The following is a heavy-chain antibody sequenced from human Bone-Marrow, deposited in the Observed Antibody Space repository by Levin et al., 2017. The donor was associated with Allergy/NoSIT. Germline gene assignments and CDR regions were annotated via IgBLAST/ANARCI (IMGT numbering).Heavy chain of an antibody. CDR2: IYYSWST. J-gene: IGHJ5*02. Sequence: SQTLSLTCTVSGGSVSSGSYYWSWIRQPPGKGLECIGYIYYSWSTNYNPSLKSRVTISVDTSKNQFSLKLSSVTAADTAVYYCARVESQIITIFEGDWFDPWGQGTLVTVSS. V-gene: IGHV4-61*01. CDR3: ARVESQIITIFEGDWFDP. D-gene: IGHD3-3*01. CDR1: GGSVSSGSYY.